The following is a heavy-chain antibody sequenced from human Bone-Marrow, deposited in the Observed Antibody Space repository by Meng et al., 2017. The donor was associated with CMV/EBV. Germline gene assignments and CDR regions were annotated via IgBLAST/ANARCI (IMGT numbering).Heavy chain of an antibody. Sequence: GESLKISCAASGFTFSSYAMHWVRQAPGKGLEWVAVISYDGSNKYYADSVKGRFTISRDNSKNTLYLQMNSLRAEDTAVYYCARDIERWNVPGHYYYGMDVWGQGTRVNVSS. V-gene: IGHV3-30-3*01. CDR1: GFTFSSYA. CDR3: ARDIERWNVPGHYYYGMDV. J-gene: IGHJ6*02. D-gene: IGHD1-1*01. CDR2: ISYDGSNK.